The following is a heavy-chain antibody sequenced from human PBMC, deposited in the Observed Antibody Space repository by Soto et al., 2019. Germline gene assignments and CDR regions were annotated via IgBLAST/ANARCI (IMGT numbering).Heavy chain of an antibody. CDR1: GYTFTNYA. CDR3: ARDGRAFSIFGETMDV. J-gene: IGHJ6*02. V-gene: IGHV1-18*01. CDR2: ISAYSGDT. D-gene: IGHD3-3*01. Sequence: VQLLQSGGEVRKPGASVKVSCKTSGYTFTNYAINWVRQAPGQGLQWMGWISAYSGDTKYAQRFQDRLTVTTDPSTTTASMERRSLRSDDTAVYYCARDGRAFSIFGETMDVWGQGTTVTVSS.